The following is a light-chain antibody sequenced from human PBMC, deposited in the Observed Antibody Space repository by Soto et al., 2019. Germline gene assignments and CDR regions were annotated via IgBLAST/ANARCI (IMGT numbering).Light chain of an antibody. CDR3: QQRSNWPLT. CDR2: DAS. J-gene: IGKJ4*01. V-gene: IGKV3-11*01. Sequence: VMTESPASLYLSSGEGATLSCRASQSLSSYLAWYQQKPGQAPRLLIYDASNRATGIPARFSGSGSGTDFTLTISSLEPAAFAIYYCQQRSNWPLTFGGGTKVDIK. CDR1: QSLSSY.